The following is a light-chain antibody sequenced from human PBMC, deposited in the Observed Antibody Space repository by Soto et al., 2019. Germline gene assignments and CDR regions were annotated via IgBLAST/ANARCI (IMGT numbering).Light chain of an antibody. J-gene: IGLJ2*01. CDR3: ATWDDSLIGVV. V-gene: IGLV1-44*01. CDR1: SSNIGSNT. CDR2: SND. Sequence: QSVLTQPPSASGTPGQRVTISCSGSSSNIGSNTINWYQQLPGTAPKLLIYSNDQRPSGVPARFSGSKSGTPASLAISGLQSEDEADYYCATWDDSLIGVVFGGGTKLTVL.